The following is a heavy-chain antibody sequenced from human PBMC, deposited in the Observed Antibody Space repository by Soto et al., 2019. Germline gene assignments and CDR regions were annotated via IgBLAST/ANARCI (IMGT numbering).Heavy chain of an antibody. CDR2: INAGNGNT. CDR3: ARVADYFDNIGYSRAYFQH. V-gene: IGHV1-3*01. CDR1: GYTFTSAA. J-gene: IGHJ1*01. Sequence: GASVKVSCKASGYTFTSAAMHWLRQAAGQRPEWMGWINAGNGNTKYSQKFQGRVTITRDISASTVYMEMSSLRSEDTAVYFCARVADYFDNIGYSRAYFQHWGQGTQVTVSS. D-gene: IGHD3-22*01.